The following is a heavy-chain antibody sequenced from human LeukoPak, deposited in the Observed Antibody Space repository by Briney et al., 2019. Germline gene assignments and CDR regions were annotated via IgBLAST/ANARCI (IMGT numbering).Heavy chain of an antibody. CDR3: AKAFDDILTGYYCGFDY. CDR2: ISGSGGST. D-gene: IGHD3-9*01. Sequence: PGGSLRLSCAASGFTFSSYAMSWVRQAPGKGLEWVSAISGSGGSTYYADSVKGRFTISRDNSKNTLYLQMNSLRAEDTAVYYCAKAFDDILTGYYCGFDYWGQGTLVTVSS. CDR1: GFTFSSYA. J-gene: IGHJ4*02. V-gene: IGHV3-23*01.